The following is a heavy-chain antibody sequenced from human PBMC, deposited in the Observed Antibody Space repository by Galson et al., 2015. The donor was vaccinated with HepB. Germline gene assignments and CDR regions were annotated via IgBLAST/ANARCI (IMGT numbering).Heavy chain of an antibody. CDR2: IDPRDSESSDSYT. J-gene: IGHJ4*02. V-gene: IGHV5-10-1*01. D-gene: IGHD6-13*01. CDR3: ARHRGIADYDY. CDR1: GYSFTSYW. Sequence: QSGAEVKKPGESLTISCKGSGYSFTSYWITWVRQKPGKALEWMGRIDPRDSESSDSYTNYSPTFQGHVTFSADRSITTAYLQWSSLKASDTAIYYCARHRGIADYDYWGQGTLVTVSS.